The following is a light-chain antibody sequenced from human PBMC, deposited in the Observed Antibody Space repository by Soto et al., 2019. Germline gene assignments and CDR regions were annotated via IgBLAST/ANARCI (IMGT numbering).Light chain of an antibody. CDR1: SSNIGSET. J-gene: IGLJ3*02. CDR2: ANN. Sequence: QSVLTQPPSASGTPGXXXXISCSGSSSNIGSETVNWYQQVPGTAPKLLIYANNQRPSGVPDRFSVSKSGTSASLAIGGLQSEDEADYYCAAWDDSLKGWVFGGGTKLTVL. CDR3: AAWDDSLKGWV. V-gene: IGLV1-44*01.